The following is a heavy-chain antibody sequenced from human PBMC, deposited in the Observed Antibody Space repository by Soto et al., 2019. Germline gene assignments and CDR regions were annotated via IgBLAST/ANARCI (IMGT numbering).Heavy chain of an antibody. CDR2: TYYRSNWRH. D-gene: IGHD6-19*01. CDR1: GDSVSSNTAA. CDR3: ERGVAGSGFDL. J-gene: IGHJ4*02. V-gene: IGHV6-1*01. Sequence: SQTLSLTCAISGDSVSSNTAAWNWIRSSPSRGLEWLGRTYYRSNWRHDYAVSVKSRITVNPDISKNHFSLQLNSVTPDDTAVYYCERGVAGSGFDLWGQGTLVTVSS.